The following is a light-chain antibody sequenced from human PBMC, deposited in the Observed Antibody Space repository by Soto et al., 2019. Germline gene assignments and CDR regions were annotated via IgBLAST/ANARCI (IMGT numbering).Light chain of an antibody. V-gene: IGKV1-9*01. Sequence: DIQLTQSPSFLSASVGDRVTITCRASQGITSYLAWYQQKPGKAPKLLIYAASTLQSGVPSRFSGSGSGTAFTLTISSLEPEDFATYHCQQLNSYPYTFGQGTKLEIK. CDR3: QQLNSYPYT. CDR2: AAS. J-gene: IGKJ2*01. CDR1: QGITSY.